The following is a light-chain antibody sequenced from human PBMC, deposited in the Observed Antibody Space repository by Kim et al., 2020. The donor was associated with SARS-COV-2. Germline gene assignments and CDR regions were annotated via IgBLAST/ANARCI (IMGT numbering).Light chain of an antibody. J-gene: IGLJ1*01. CDR3: AAWDDSLSAYV. CDR1: SSNIGSDY. CDR2: RSS. Sequence: GQRVTISCSGSSSNIGSDYVFWYQQLPGTAPKLLIYRSSQRPSGVPDRFSGSKSGTSASLAISGLRSEDEADYYCAAWDDSLSAYVFGAGTKVTVL. V-gene: IGLV1-47*01.